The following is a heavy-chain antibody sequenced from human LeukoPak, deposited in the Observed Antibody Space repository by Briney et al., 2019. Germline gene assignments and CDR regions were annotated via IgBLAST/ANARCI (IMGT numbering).Heavy chain of an antibody. D-gene: IGHD3-22*01. Sequence: PGRSLRLSCAASGFTFSSYAMHWVRQAPGKGLEWEAVISYDGSNKYYADSVKGRFTISRDNSKNTLYLQMNSLRAEDTAVYYCARDPSYDSSGYYGFDYWGQGTLVTVSS. CDR3: ARDPSYDSSGYYGFDY. J-gene: IGHJ4*02. CDR2: ISYDGSNK. V-gene: IGHV3-30-3*01. CDR1: GFTFSSYA.